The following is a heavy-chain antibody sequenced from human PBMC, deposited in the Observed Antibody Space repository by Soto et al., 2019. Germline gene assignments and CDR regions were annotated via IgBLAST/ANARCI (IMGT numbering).Heavy chain of an antibody. CDR3: ARGGDGSGGSYYYYGMDV. CDR2: INAGNGNT. D-gene: IGHD3-10*01. V-gene: IGHV1-3*01. J-gene: IGHJ6*02. Sequence: ASVKVSCKASGYTFTSYAMQWVRQAPGQRLEWMGWINAGNGNTKCSQKFQGRVTITRDTSANTAYMELSSLRSEDTAVYYCARGGDGSGGSYYYYGMDVWGQGPTVTVSS. CDR1: GYTFTSYA.